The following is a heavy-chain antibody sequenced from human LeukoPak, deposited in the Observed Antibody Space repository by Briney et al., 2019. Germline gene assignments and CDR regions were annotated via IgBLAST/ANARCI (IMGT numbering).Heavy chain of an antibody. D-gene: IGHD3-10*01. J-gene: IGHJ4*02. Sequence: PGGSLRVSCAASGFIFSEYNMCWIRQAPGKGLEWVSYISGSSTYTNYADAVKGRFTISRDNAENSLYLQMNSLRAEDTAVYYCARLSGSYCFDYWGQGALVTVSS. CDR3: ARLSGSYCFDY. V-gene: IGHV3-11*06. CDR2: ISGSSTYT. CDR1: GFIFSEYN.